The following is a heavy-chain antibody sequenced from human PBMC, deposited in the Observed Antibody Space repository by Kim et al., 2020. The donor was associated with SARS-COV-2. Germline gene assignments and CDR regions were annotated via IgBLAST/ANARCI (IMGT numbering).Heavy chain of an antibody. J-gene: IGHJ4*02. V-gene: IGHV3-23*01. D-gene: IGHD3-22*01. CDR3: AKRGATYYYDSSGYWPFDY. CDR2: ISRSGGST. Sequence: GGSLRLSCAASGFTFSSYAMSWVRQAPGKGLEWVSAISRSGGSTYYADSVKGRFTISRDNSKNTLYLQMNSLRAEDTAVYYCAKRGATYYYDSSGYWPFDYWGQGTLVTVSS. CDR1: GFTFSSYA.